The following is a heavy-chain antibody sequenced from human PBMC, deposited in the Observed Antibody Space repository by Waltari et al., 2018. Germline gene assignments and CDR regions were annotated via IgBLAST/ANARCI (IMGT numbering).Heavy chain of an antibody. J-gene: IGHJ5*02. CDR2: VDPEDGET. CDR1: GYTFTDYY. V-gene: IGHV1-69-2*01. D-gene: IGHD3-22*01. CDR3: ATEAYYYDSSGYHNWFDP. Sequence: EVQLVQSGAEVKKPGATVKISCKVSGYTFTDYYMHWVQQAPGKGLEWMGLVDPEDGETINAEKFQGRVTITADTSTDTAYMELSSLRSEDTAVYYCATEAYYYDSSGYHNWFDPWGQGTLVTVSS.